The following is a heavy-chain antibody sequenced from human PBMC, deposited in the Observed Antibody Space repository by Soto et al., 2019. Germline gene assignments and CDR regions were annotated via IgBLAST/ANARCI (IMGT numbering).Heavy chain of an antibody. Sequence: SETLSLTCTVSGGSISSGDYYWSWIRQPPGKGLEWIGYIYYSGSTYYNPSLKSRVTISVDTSKNQLSLKLSSVTAADTAVYYCARDVLRFLEWNRYYYYGMDVWGQGTTVTVSS. CDR1: GGSISSGDYY. CDR2: IYYSGST. CDR3: ARDVLRFLEWNRYYYYGMDV. D-gene: IGHD3-3*01. J-gene: IGHJ6*02. V-gene: IGHV4-30-4*01.